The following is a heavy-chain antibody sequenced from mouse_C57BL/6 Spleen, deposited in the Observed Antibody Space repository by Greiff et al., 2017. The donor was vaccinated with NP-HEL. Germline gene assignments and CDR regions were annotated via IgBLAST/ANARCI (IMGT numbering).Heavy chain of an antibody. Sequence: EVQLQQSGPELVKPGASVKISCKASGYTFTDYYMNWVKQSHGKSLEWIGDINPNNGGTSYNQKFKGKATLTVDKSSSTAYMELRSLTSEDSAVYYCASRGVVRYWYFDVWGTGTTVTVSS. V-gene: IGHV1-26*01. D-gene: IGHD1-1*01. CDR1: GYTFTDYY. J-gene: IGHJ1*03. CDR3: ASRGVVRYWYFDV. CDR2: INPNNGGT.